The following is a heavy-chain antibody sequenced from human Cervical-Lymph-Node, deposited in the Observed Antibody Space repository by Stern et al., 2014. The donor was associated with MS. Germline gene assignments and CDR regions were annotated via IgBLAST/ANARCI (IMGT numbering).Heavy chain of an antibody. Sequence: QVQLGQSGAEVKKPGASVKVSCKASGYTFTSYGISWVRQSPGQGLEWMGWISAYNGNTNYAQKLQGRVHMTTDTSTSPAYMELRSLRSDAPAVYSGARGGHDSGDGLDSWGQGPLVTASS. CDR2: ISAYNGNT. D-gene: IGHD4-17*01. J-gene: IGHJ4*02. CDR3: ARGGHDSGDGLDS. CDR1: GYTFTSYG. V-gene: IGHV1-18*01.